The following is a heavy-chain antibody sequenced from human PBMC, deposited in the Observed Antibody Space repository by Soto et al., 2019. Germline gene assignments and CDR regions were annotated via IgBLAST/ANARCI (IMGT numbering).Heavy chain of an antibody. J-gene: IGHJ4*02. CDR1: GFTFSSYW. V-gene: IGHV3-74*01. D-gene: IGHD3-10*01. CDR3: ARGRQYGYYVDY. CDR2: INGDGSST. Sequence: EVQLVESGGGLVQPGGSLRLSCAASGFTFSSYWMHWVHQAPGKGLVWVSRINGDGSSTNYADSVKGRFTISRDNAKNTLYLQMNSLRAEDTAVYYCARGRQYGYYVDYWGQGTLVTVSS.